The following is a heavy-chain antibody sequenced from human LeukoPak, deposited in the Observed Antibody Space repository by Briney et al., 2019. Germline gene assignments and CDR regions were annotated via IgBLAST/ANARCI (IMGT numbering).Heavy chain of an antibody. CDR2: ISYDGSNK. Sequence: GGSLRLSCAASGFTFSSYAMHWVRQAPGKGLEWVAVISYDGSNKYYTDSVKGRFTISRDNSKNTLYLQMNSLRAEDTAVYYCARDIAVAGTSLDYWGQGTLVTVSS. D-gene: IGHD6-19*01. CDR1: GFTFSSYA. J-gene: IGHJ4*02. V-gene: IGHV3-30*04. CDR3: ARDIAVAGTSLDY.